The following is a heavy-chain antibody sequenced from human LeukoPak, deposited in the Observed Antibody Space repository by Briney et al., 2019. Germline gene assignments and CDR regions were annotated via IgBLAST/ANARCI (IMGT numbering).Heavy chain of an antibody. CDR1: GGSFSGYY. D-gene: IGHD3-3*01. V-gene: IGHV4-34*01. J-gene: IGHJ4*02. CDR3: ASLLDTLNYDFWSGYLDH. Sequence: SETLSLTCAVYGGSFSGYYWSWIRQPPGKGLEWVGEINHSGSTNYNPSLKSRVIISVDTSKDQFSLKLNSVTAADTAVYYCASLLDTLNYDFWSGYLDHWGQGTLVTVSS. CDR2: INHSGST.